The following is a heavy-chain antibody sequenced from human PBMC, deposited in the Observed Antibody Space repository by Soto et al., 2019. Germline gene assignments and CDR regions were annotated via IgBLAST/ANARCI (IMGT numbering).Heavy chain of an antibody. D-gene: IGHD2-15*01. CDR1: GYTFTGYY. Sequence: ASVKVSCKASGYTFTGYYMHWVRQAPGQGLEWMGWINPNSGGTNYAQKFQGWVTMTRDTSISTAYMELSRLRSDDTAVYYCAREGSSGGSYLFDYWGQGTLVTVSS. V-gene: IGHV1-2*04. J-gene: IGHJ4*02. CDR2: INPNSGGT. CDR3: AREGSSGGSYLFDY.